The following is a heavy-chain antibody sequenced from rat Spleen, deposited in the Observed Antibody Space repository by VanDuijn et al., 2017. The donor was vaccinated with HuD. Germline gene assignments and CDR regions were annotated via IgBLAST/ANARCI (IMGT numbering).Heavy chain of an antibody. CDR3: ARHGRGERTYYYVLDA. Sequence: EVKLVESGGGLVQPGRSMKLSCAASGFTFSDYYMAWVRQGPTKGLEWVATINYDGRSTFYRDSVRDRFTISRDNGKNTLYLQMDSLQSEDTATYYCARHGRGERTYYYVLDAWGQGASVTVSS. CDR2: INYDGRST. D-gene: IGHD4-3*01. J-gene: IGHJ4*01. CDR1: GFTFSDYY. V-gene: IGHV5-7*01.